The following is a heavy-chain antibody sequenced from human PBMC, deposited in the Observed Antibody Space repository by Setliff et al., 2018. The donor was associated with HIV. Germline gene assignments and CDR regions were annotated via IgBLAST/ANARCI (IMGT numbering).Heavy chain of an antibody. V-gene: IGHV1-69*10. D-gene: IGHD3-10*01. Sequence: SVKVPCKASGGTSSTYAINWVRQAPGQGLEWMGQFITVLDITNYAQKFQGTVTINADKSTNTMYLELRRLRPEDTAMYYCAGPRGDEAFDVWGQGTMVTVSS. CDR1: GGTSSTYA. CDR3: AGPRGDEAFDV. J-gene: IGHJ3*01. CDR2: FITVLDIT.